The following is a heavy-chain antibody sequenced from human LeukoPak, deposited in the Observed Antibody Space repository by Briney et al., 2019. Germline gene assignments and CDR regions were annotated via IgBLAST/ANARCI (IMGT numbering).Heavy chain of an antibody. J-gene: IGHJ4*02. Sequence: SGTLSLTCTVSGGSISSYYWSWIRQPPGKGLEWIGYIYYSGSTNYNPSLKSRVTISVDTSKNQFSLKLSSVTAADTAVYYCARGARGSGSYFGYFDYWGQGTLVTVSS. D-gene: IGHD3-10*01. CDR3: ARGARGSGSYFGYFDY. CDR1: GGSISSYY. CDR2: IYYSGST. V-gene: IGHV4-59*01.